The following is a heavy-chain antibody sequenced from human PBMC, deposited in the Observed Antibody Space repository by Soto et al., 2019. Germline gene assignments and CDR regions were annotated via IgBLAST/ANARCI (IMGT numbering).Heavy chain of an antibody. J-gene: IGHJ5*02. CDR3: ARGYCSGGSCSWFDP. CDR2: IYYSGST. CDR1: GGSISSYY. D-gene: IGHD2-15*01. Sequence: PSETLSLTCTVSGGSISSYYWSWIRQPPGKGLEWIGYIYYSGSTNYNPSLKSRVTISVDTSKNQFSLKLSSVTAADTAVYYCARGYCSGGSCSWFDPWGQGTLVTVSS. V-gene: IGHV4-59*01.